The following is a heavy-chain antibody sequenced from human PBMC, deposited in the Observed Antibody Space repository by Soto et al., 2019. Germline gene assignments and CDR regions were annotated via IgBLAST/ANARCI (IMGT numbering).Heavy chain of an antibody. Sequence: GGSLRLSCAASGFTFSSYSMNWVRQAPGKGLEWVSSISSSSSYIYYADSVKGRFTISRDNAKNSLYLQMNSLRAEDTAVYYCARYNWNYVSDFDYWGQGTLVTVSS. V-gene: IGHV3-21*01. CDR3: ARYNWNYVSDFDY. CDR1: GFTFSSYS. J-gene: IGHJ4*02. CDR2: ISSSSSYI. D-gene: IGHD1-7*01.